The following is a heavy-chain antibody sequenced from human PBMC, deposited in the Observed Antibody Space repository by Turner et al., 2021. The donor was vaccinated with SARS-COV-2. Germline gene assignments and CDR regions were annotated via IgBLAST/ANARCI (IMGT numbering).Heavy chain of an antibody. CDR3: AKDHYYDSTGSIGN. J-gene: IGHJ4*02. CDR1: GFIFDDSG. Sequence: QVHLVESGGGAAQPGGSLRLSCVASGFIFDDSGMHWVRQAPGKGLEWLAVILYDGSDQYDAGSAEGRFTISRDNGNKTLFLQINSLRPEDTAMYYCAKDHYYDSTGSIGNWGQGTLVTVSS. D-gene: IGHD3-22*01. V-gene: IGHV3-30*18. CDR2: ILYDGSDQ.